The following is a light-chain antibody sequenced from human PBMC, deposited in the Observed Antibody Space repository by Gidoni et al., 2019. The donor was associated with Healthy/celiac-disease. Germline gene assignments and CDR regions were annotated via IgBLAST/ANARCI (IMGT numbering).Light chain of an antibody. CDR2: VAS. CDR1: QSFSSSY. Sequence: ETVLTQSPGTLSWSPGERATLSCRASQSFSSSYLAWYQQKPGQAPRLLIYVASSRATGVPDRFSGSGSGTDFTLTISRLEPEDFAVYYCQQYGSSPLTFXGXTKVEIK. CDR3: QQYGSSPLT. J-gene: IGKJ4*01. V-gene: IGKV3-20*01.